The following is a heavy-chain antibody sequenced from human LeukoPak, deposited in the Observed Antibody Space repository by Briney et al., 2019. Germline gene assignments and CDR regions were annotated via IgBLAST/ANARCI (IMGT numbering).Heavy chain of an antibody. CDR2: IYYSGST. Sequence: PSETLSLTCTVSGDSISSSNSYRGWIRQPPGKGLEWIGSIYYSGSTYYNPSLKSRVTISVDTSKNQFSLKLSSVTAADTAVYYCARDRGRRYSSGWYEAFDYWGQGTLVAVSS. J-gene: IGHJ4*02. CDR1: GDSISSSNSY. D-gene: IGHD6-19*01. CDR3: ARDRGRRYSSGWYEAFDY. V-gene: IGHV4-39*07.